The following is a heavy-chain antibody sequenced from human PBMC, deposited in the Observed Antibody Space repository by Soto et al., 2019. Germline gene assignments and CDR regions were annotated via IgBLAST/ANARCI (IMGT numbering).Heavy chain of an antibody. J-gene: IGHJ4*02. CDR2: IYHSGST. Sequence: QLQLQESGSGLVKPSQTLSLTCAVSGGSISSGGYSWSWIRQPPGKGLEWIGYIYHSGSTYYNTSLKSRVTILVDRSTNQFYLKLSSVTAADTAVYYCARGEVVALGYWGQGTLVTVSS. D-gene: IGHD2-15*01. CDR3: ARGEVVALGY. V-gene: IGHV4-30-2*01. CDR1: GGSISSGGYS.